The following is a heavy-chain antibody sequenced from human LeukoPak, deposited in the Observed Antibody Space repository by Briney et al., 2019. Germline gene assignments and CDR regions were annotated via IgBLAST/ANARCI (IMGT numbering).Heavy chain of an antibody. CDR2: INWNGGST. CDR3: AREAAAGSDYFDY. J-gene: IGHJ4*02. D-gene: IGHD6-13*01. CDR1: GFTFSTYA. V-gene: IGHV3-20*04. Sequence: RSGGSLRLSCVASGFTFSTYAMSWVRQAPGKGLEWVSGINWNGGSTGYTDSVKGRFTISRDNAKNSLYLQMNSLRAEDTALYYCAREAAAGSDYFDYWGQGTLVTVSS.